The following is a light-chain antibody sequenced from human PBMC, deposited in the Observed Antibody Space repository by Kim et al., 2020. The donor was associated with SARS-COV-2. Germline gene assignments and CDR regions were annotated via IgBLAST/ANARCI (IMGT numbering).Light chain of an antibody. Sequence: EIVMTQSPATLSVSPGERATLSCRASQSVSGNLAWFQHRPGQAPRVLIYGASTRATGIPARFSGSGSGTQFTLTISSLQSEDFADYYCQQYSDWPFTFGPGTKGDIK. CDR2: GAS. CDR1: QSVSGN. CDR3: QQYSDWPFT. J-gene: IGKJ3*01. V-gene: IGKV3D-15*01.